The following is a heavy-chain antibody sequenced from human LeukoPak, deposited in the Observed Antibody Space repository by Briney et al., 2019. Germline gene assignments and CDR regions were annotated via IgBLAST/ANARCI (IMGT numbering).Heavy chain of an antibody. J-gene: IGHJ4*02. CDR1: GGSISSYY. V-gene: IGHV4-59*12. CDR3: AREYGDLDY. Sequence: SETLSLTCTVSGGSISSYYWSWIRQPPGKGLEWIGTIYYSGSTKNNPSLKSRVTMSTDTSKNQFSLKLRSVTAADTAVYYCAREYGDLDYWGQGTLVTVSS. D-gene: IGHD2-21*01. CDR2: IYYSGST.